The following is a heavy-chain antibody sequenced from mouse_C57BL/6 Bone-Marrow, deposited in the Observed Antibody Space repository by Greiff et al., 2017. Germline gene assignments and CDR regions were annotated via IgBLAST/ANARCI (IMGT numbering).Heavy chain of an antibody. CDR1: GYSITSGYY. D-gene: IGHD1-1*01. J-gene: IGHJ2*01. CDR2: ISYDGSN. CDR3: ARDYYGSS. V-gene: IGHV3-6*01. Sequence: DVQLQESGPGLVKPSQSLSLTCSVTGYSITSGYYWNWIRQFPGNKLEWMGYISYDGSNNYNPSLKNRISITRDTSKNQFFLKLNSVTTEDTATYYCARDYYGSSWGQGTTLTVSS.